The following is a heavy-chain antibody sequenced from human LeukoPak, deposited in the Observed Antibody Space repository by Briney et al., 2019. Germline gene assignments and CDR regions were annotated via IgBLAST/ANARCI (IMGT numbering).Heavy chain of an antibody. CDR1: GGSISSSSYY. CDR2: IYYSGST. Sequence: SETLSLTCTVSGGSISSSSYYWGWIRQPPGKWLEWIGSIYYSGSTYYNPSLKSRVTISVDTSKNQFSLKLSSVTAADTAVLYCARENSGSYREFDYWGQGTLVTVSS. V-gene: IGHV4-39*07. D-gene: IGHD1-26*01. CDR3: ARENSGSYREFDY. J-gene: IGHJ4*02.